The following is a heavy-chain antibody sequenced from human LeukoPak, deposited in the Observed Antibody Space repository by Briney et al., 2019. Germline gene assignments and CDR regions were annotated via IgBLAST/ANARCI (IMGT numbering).Heavy chain of an antibody. V-gene: IGHV1-18*01. D-gene: IGHD6-13*01. J-gene: IGHJ1*01. CDR2: ISAYNGNT. CDR3: ARVSLYSSSWTGAEYFQH. CDR1: GYTFTSYG. Sequence: ASVKVSCKASGYTFTSYGISWVRQAPGQGLEWMGWISAYNGNTNYAQKLQGRVTMTTDTSTSTAYMELRSLRSDDTAVYHCARVSLYSSSWTGAEYFQHWGQGTLVTVSS.